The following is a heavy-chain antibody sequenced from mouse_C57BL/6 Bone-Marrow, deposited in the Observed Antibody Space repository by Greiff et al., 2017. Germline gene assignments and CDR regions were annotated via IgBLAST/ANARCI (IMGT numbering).Heavy chain of an antibody. Sequence: QVQLQQPGAELVRPGTSVKLSCKASGYTFTSYWMHWVKQRPGQGLEWIGVIDPSDSYTNYNQKFKGKATLTVDTTSSTAYMQLSSLTSEDSAVYYCARQTTVVARDYWGQGTTLTVSS. CDR3: ARQTTVVARDY. CDR2: IDPSDSYT. D-gene: IGHD1-1*01. V-gene: IGHV1-59*01. CDR1: GYTFTSYW. J-gene: IGHJ2*01.